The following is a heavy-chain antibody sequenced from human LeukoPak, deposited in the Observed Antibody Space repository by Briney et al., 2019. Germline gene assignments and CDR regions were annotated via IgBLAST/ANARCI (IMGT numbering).Heavy chain of an antibody. J-gene: IGHJ4*02. V-gene: IGHV1-46*01. D-gene: IGHD3-10*01. CDR3: ARGGLLWFGESPPRYFDY. Sequence: ASVKVSCKASGYTFTSYYMHWVRQAPGQGLEWMGIINPTGGSTTYAQKFQGRVTMTTDTSTSTAYMELRSLRSDDTAVYYCARGGLLWFGESPPRYFDYWGQGTLVTVSS. CDR1: GYTFTSYY. CDR2: INPTGGST.